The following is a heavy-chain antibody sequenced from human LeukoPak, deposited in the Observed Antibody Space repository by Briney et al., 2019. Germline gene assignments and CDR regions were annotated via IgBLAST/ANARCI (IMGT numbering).Heavy chain of an antibody. D-gene: IGHD4-11*01. J-gene: IGHJ6*03. CDR3: ARHPVIYYHYYMDV. CDR2: INWNGGST. CDR1: GFTFDDYG. V-gene: IGHV3-20*04. Sequence: GGSLTLSCAASGFTFDDYGMSWVRQAPGKGLEWVSGINWNGGSTGYADSVKGRFTISRDNAKNSLYLQMNSLRAEDTALYYCARHPVIYYHYYMDVWGKGTTVTVSS.